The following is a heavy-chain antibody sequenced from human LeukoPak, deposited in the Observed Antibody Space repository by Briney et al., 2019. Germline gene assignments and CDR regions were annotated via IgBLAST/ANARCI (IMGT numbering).Heavy chain of an antibody. CDR2: IWYDGSNK. Sequence: GRSLRLSCAASGFTFSSYGMHWVRRAPGKGLEWVAVIWYDGSNKYYADSVKGRFTISRDNSKNTLYLQMNSLRAEDTAVYYCARDYLGKDGYTEDYYYYGMDVWGQGTTVTVSS. CDR3: ARDYLGKDGYTEDYYYYGMDV. J-gene: IGHJ6*02. V-gene: IGHV3-33*01. D-gene: IGHD5-24*01. CDR1: GFTFSSYG.